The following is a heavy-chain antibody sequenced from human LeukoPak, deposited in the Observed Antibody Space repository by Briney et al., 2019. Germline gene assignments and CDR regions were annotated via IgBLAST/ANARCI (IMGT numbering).Heavy chain of an antibody. J-gene: IGHJ5*02. CDR3: ARDRSGFGINWFDP. CDR1: GFTFSDYY. Sequence: GGSLRLSCAASGFTFSDYYMSWIRQAPGKGLEWVSYISSSGSTIYYADSVKGRFTIPRDNAKNSLYLQMNSLRAEDTAVYYCARDRSGFGINWFDPWGQGTLVTVSS. D-gene: IGHD6-25*01. CDR2: ISSSGSTI. V-gene: IGHV3-11*01.